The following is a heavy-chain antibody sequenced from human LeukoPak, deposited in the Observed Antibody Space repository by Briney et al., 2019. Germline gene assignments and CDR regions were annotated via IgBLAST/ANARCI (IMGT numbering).Heavy chain of an antibody. CDR1: GFTFSSYG. J-gene: IGHJ4*02. CDR3: ASRDTAYCGGDCFDY. Sequence: GGSLRLSCAASGFTFSSYGMHWVRQAPGKGLEWVAVIWYDGSNKYYADSVKGRFTISRDNSKNTLYLQMNSLRAEDTAVYYCASRDTAYCGGDCFDYWGQGTLVTVSS. CDR2: IWYDGSNK. V-gene: IGHV3-33*01. D-gene: IGHD2-21*01.